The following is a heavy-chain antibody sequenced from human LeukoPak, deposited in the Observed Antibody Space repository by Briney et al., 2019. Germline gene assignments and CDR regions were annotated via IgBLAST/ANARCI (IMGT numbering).Heavy chain of an antibody. D-gene: IGHD3-22*01. CDR1: GFTFSTYS. CDR2: ISGSGGST. CDR3: AKASAMIVVVSKHFDY. V-gene: IGHV3-23*01. Sequence: GGSLRLSCAASGFTFSTYSMNWVRQAPGKGLEWVSAISGSGGSTYYADSVKGRFTISRDNSKNTLYLQMNSLRAEDTAVYYCAKASAMIVVVSKHFDYWGQGTLVTVSS. J-gene: IGHJ4*02.